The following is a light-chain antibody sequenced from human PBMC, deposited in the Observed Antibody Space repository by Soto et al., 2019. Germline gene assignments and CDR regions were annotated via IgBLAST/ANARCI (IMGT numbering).Light chain of an antibody. CDR3: QQYGNSPLT. CDR2: GVS. Sequence: EIVLTQSPATLSLSPGERATLSCRASQRVSSYLAWYQQKPGQAPRVIIFGVSTRATAIPDRFSGSGSGTDFTLTISRLEPEDFALYYCQQYGNSPLTFGGGTKVDIK. J-gene: IGKJ4*01. V-gene: IGKV3-20*01. CDR1: QRVSSY.